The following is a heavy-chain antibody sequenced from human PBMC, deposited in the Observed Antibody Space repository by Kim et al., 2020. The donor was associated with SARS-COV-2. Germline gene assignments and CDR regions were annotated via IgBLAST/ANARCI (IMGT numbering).Heavy chain of an antibody. D-gene: IGHD6-13*01. V-gene: IGHV4-39*07. J-gene: IGHJ4*02. CDR1: GVSISSSSYY. Sequence: SESLSLTCTVSGVSISSSSYYWGWLRQPPGKGLEWIGSIYYSGSNYYNPSLKSRVTISVDTSKNQFSLKLSSVTAADTAVYYCARGPIAAAGWGYFDYWGQGTLVTVSS. CDR2: IYYSGSN. CDR3: ARGPIAAAGWGYFDY.